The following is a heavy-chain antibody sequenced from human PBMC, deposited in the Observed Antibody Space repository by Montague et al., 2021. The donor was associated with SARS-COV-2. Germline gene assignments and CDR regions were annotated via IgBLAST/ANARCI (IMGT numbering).Heavy chain of an antibody. J-gene: IGHJ1*01. V-gene: IGHV5-51*03. CDR3: VTERGRVVAAPEFFQH. CDR2: IYPRDSDT. CDR1: GYSFPTYW. D-gene: IGHD3-22*01. Sequence: QSGAEVKKPGESLKISCKASGYSFPTYWIGWVRQMPGKGLEWMGAIYPRDSDTRYSPSFQGQVTISVDKSISTAYLQWSSLKASDTAMYYCVTERGRVVAAPEFFQHWGQGTLVTVSS.